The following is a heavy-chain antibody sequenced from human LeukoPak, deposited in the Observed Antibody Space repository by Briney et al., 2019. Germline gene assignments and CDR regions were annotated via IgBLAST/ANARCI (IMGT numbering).Heavy chain of an antibody. V-gene: IGHV4-34*01. CDR3: ARGQQWLVRRFDY. CDR1: GGSFSGYY. Sequence: ETLSLTCAVYGGSFSGYYLSWIRQPPGKGLEWIGEINHSGSTNYNPSLKSRVTISVDTSKNQFSLKLSSVTAADTAVYYCARGQQWLVRRFDYWGQGTLVTVSS. CDR2: INHSGST. J-gene: IGHJ4*02. D-gene: IGHD6-19*01.